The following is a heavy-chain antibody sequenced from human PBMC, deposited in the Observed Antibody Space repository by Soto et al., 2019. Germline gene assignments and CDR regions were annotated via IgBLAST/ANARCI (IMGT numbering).Heavy chain of an antibody. CDR1: GGTFSNYA. CDR3: AKDQQRSVTSDAFDI. CDR2: IIPIFDST. J-gene: IGHJ3*02. Sequence: SVKVSCKASGGTFSNYAINWVRQAPGQGLEWMGGIIPIFDSTNSAQKFQGRVTLTADESTSTIYMELSSLTSEDTGVYYCAKDQQRSVTSDAFDIWGQGTMVTVSS. V-gene: IGHV1-69*13. D-gene: IGHD6-25*01.